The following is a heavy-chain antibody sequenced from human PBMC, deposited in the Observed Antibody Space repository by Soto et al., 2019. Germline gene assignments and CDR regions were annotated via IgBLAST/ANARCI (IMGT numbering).Heavy chain of an antibody. CDR2: IIPILGIA. J-gene: IGHJ4*02. CDR1: GGTFSSYT. D-gene: IGHD1-26*01. Sequence: QVQLVQSGAEVKKPGSSVKVSCKASGGTFSSYTISWVRQAPGQGLEWMGRIIPILGIANYAQKFQGRVTITADKATSTAYMELSSLRSEDTAVYYCAREGLGATNFDDWGQGTLVTVSS. V-gene: IGHV1-69*08. CDR3: AREGLGATNFDD.